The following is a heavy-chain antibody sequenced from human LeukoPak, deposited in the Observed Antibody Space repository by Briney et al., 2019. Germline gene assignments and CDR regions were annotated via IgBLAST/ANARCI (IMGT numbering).Heavy chain of an antibody. CDR2: ISTSSTSI. V-gene: IGHV3-48*02. Sequence: GSSLRLSCAASXFTFSSYSMNWVRQAPGKGLEWVSYISTSSTSIYYADSVKGRFTISRDNGKNSLYLQMNSLRDEDTAVYYCARGHRATVTTLYYFDYWGQGALVTVSS. CDR1: XFTFSSYS. D-gene: IGHD4-17*01. CDR3: ARGHRATVTTLYYFDY. J-gene: IGHJ4*02.